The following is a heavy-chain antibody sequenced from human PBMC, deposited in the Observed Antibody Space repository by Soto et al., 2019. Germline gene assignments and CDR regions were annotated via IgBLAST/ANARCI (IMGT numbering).Heavy chain of an antibody. Sequence: QVQLQESGPGLVKPSGTLSLTCAVSGDSISTNYWWSWVRQPPWKGLEWIGEMYHSGSTNYNPSLKSRVTISVDKSKNQFSLKLNSVTAADTAVYYCARKNFRGGYYAHWGQGTLVTVSS. J-gene: IGHJ4*02. CDR2: MYHSGST. V-gene: IGHV4-4*02. CDR3: ARKNFRGGYYAH. D-gene: IGHD3-3*01. CDR1: GDSISTNYW.